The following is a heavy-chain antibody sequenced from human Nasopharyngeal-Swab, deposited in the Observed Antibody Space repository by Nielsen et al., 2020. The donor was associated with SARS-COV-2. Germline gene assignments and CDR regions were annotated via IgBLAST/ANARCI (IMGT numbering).Heavy chain of an antibody. J-gene: IGHJ4*02. Sequence: GESLKISCAASGFTFSSYAMSWVRQAPGKGLEWVSAISGSGGSTYYADSVKGRFTISRDNSKNTLYLQMNSLRAEDTAVCYCAKEEGYYDLTTYFDYWGQGTLVTVSS. CDR2: ISGSGGST. CDR3: AKEEGYYDLTTYFDY. D-gene: IGHD3-22*01. V-gene: IGHV3-23*01. CDR1: GFTFSSYA.